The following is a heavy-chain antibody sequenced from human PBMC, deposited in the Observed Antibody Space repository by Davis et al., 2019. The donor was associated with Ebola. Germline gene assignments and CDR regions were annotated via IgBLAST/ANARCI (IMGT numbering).Heavy chain of an antibody. J-gene: IGHJ4*02. CDR1: GFSFDDYA. D-gene: IGHD1-26*01. CDR2: INWNSDKI. Sequence: SLKIPCVASGFSFDDYALHWVRRVPGKGLEWVSGINWNSDKIEYADSVKGRFTISRDNAKNSLYLQMNSLSEEDTALYYCAKDIGKGLGAPDHWGQGTLVTVSS. V-gene: IGHV3-9*01. CDR3: AKDIGKGLGAPDH.